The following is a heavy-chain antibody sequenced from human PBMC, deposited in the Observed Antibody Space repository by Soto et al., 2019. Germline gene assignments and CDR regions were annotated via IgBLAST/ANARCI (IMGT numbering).Heavy chain of an antibody. CDR1: GYSFTSYW. V-gene: IGHV5-51*01. Sequence: GESLKISCKGSGYSFTSYWIGWVRQMPGKGLEWMGIIYPGDSDTRYSPSFQGQVTISADKPISTAYLQWSSLKASDTAMYYCARLYYDFWSGYSPYYMDVWGKGTTVTVSS. D-gene: IGHD3-3*01. J-gene: IGHJ6*03. CDR2: IYPGDSDT. CDR3: ARLYYDFWSGYSPYYMDV.